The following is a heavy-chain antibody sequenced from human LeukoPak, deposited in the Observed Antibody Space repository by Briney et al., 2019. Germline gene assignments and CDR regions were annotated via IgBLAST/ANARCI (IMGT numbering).Heavy chain of an antibody. D-gene: IGHD3-22*01. CDR2: INTNTGNP. V-gene: IGHV7-4-1*02. Sequence: ASVKVSCKASGYTFTSYAMNWVRQAPGQGLEWMGWINTNTGNPTYAQGFTGRFVFSLDTSVSTAYLQISSLKAEDTAVYYCAGSDITMIVVAPHGDAFDIWGQGTMVTVSS. J-gene: IGHJ3*02. CDR1: GYTFTSYA. CDR3: AGSDITMIVVAPHGDAFDI.